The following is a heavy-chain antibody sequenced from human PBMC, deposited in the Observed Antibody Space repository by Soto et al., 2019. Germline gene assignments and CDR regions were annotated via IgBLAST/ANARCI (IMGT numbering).Heavy chain of an antibody. CDR3: ATGRYCSSTSFHEGNWFDP. D-gene: IGHD2-2*01. CDR2: MNPNSGNT. V-gene: IGHV1-8*01. CDR1: GYTFTSYD. J-gene: IGHJ5*02. Sequence: ASVKVSCKASGYTFTSYDINWVRQATGQGLEWMGWMNPNSGNTGYAQKFQGRVTMTRNTSISTAYMELSSPRSEDTAVYYCATGRYCSSTSFHEGNWFDPWGQGMLVTVSS.